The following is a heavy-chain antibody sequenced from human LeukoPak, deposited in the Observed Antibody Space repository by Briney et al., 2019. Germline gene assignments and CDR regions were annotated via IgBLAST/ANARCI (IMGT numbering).Heavy chain of an antibody. D-gene: IGHD2-2*01. CDR3: ARASLPATHFDY. V-gene: IGHV1-2*02. CDR2: INPNSGGT. Sequence: SSVKVSFKASGYTFTGYYMHWVRQAPGQELEGMGWINPNSGGTNYAQKFQGRDTTTSDTSISTAYMELSRPRSDDTAVYYCARASLPATHFDYWGQGTLVTVSS. CDR1: GYTFTGYY. J-gene: IGHJ4*02.